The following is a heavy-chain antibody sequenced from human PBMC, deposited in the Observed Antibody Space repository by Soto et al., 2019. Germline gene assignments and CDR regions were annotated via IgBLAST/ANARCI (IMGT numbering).Heavy chain of an antibody. V-gene: IGHV1-18*01. CDR3: ARDYDIWGEDWFDP. CDR2: ISAYNDER. J-gene: IGHJ5*02. CDR1: GYTFTNFG. D-gene: IGHD3-9*01. Sequence: GASVKVSCKASGYTFTNFGISWVRQAPGQGPEWVGWISAYNDERNYAQKFRGRVIMTTDTSTSTAYMELRTLTSDDTAVYYCARDYDIWGEDWFDPWGQGTLVTVSS.